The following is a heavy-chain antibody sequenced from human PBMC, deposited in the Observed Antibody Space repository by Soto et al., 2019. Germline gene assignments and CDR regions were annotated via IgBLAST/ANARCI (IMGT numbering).Heavy chain of an antibody. V-gene: IGHV3-33*01. J-gene: IGHJ3*02. CDR1: GFTFSSYG. CDR2: IWYDGSNK. Sequence: QVQLVESGGGVAQPGRSLRLSCAASGFTFSSYGMHWVRQAPGKGLEWVAVIWYDGSNKYYADSVKGRFTISRDNSKNTLYLQMNSLRAEDTAVYYCARDPTDDAFDIWGQGTMVTVSS. CDR3: ARDPTDDAFDI.